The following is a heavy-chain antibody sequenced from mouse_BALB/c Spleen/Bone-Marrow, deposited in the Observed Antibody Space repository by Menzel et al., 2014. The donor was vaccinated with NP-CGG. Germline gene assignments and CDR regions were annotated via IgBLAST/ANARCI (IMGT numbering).Heavy chain of an antibody. V-gene: IGHV1S41*01. CDR2: IAPGSGST. CDR1: GYTFTSYW. Sequence: DLVKPGASVKLSCKASGYTFTSYWINWIKQRPGQGLEWIGRIAPGSGSTYYNEMFKGKATLTVDTSSSTAYLLLSSLSSEDSAVYFCAYYRYDVNYWGQGTTLTVSS. CDR3: AYYRYDVNY. D-gene: IGHD2-14*01. J-gene: IGHJ2*01.